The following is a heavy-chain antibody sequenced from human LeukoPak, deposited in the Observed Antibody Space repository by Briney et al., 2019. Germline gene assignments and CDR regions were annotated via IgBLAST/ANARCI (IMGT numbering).Heavy chain of an antibody. CDR1: GYTFISYG. J-gene: IGHJ4*02. CDR2: ISAYNGNT. CDR3: ARSPTYRWAILRPCSCFDY. Sequence: ASVKVSCKASGYTFISYGISWVRQAPGQGLEWMGWISAYNGNTNYAQKFQGRVTMTRNTSISTAYMELSSLRPEDTAVYYCARSPTYRWAILRPCSCFDYWGQGTLVTVSS. V-gene: IGHV1-18*01. D-gene: IGHD2-2*02.